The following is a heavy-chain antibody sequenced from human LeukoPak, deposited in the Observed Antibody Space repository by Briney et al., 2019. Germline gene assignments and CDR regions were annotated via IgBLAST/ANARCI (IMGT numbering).Heavy chain of an antibody. Sequence: SETLSLTCAVYGGSFSGYYWSWIRQPPGKGLEWIGEINHSGSTNYNPSLKSRVTISVDTSKNQFSLKLSSVTAADTAVYYCARDYYGVVDYWGQGTLVTVSS. V-gene: IGHV4-34*01. CDR2: INHSGST. J-gene: IGHJ4*02. CDR3: ARDYYGVVDY. D-gene: IGHD3-22*01. CDR1: GGSFSGYY.